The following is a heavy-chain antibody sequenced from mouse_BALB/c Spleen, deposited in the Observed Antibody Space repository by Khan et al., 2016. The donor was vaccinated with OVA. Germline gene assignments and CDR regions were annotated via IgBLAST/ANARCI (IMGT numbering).Heavy chain of an antibody. CDR1: GYTFTSYL. CDR2: IYPGNNDT. J-gene: IGHJ3*01. D-gene: IGHD2-12*01. CDR3: TRGGYSSFAY. V-gene: IGHV1-5*01. Sequence: IQLVQSGTVLARPGASVKMSCKASGYTFTSYLIHWVKQRPGQGLEWIGDIYPGNNDTTYNQKFKDKAKLTATTSASTAYMELSSLTNEDSAVYYCTRGGYSSFAYGGQGTLVTVSA.